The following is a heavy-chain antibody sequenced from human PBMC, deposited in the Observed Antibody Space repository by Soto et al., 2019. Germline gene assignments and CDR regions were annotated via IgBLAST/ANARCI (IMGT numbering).Heavy chain of an antibody. J-gene: IGHJ4*02. V-gene: IGHV3-23*01. CDR1: EFTFSSYA. Sequence: AGCERISCASSEFTFSSYAMSWESQAPGKGLEWVSAISGSGGSTYYADSVKGRFTISRDNSKNTLYLQMNSLRAEDTAVYYCAKDAESYYDSSGYYWAYDYWGQGTLVTVSS. CDR2: ISGSGGST. CDR3: AKDAESYYDSSGYYWAYDY. D-gene: IGHD3-22*01.